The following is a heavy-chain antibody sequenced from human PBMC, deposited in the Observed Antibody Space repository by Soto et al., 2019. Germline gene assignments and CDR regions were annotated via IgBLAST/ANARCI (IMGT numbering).Heavy chain of an antibody. CDR2: IYYSGST. CDR3: ARGLTTVTP. CDR1: GGSVSSGSYY. V-gene: IGHV4-61*01. D-gene: IGHD4-17*01. Sequence: QVQLQESGPGLVKPSETLSLTCTVSGGSVSSGSYYWSWIRQSPGKGLEWIGYIYYSGSTNSNPSLKSRVTISVDTSKNQFSLKLSSVTAADTAVYYCARGLTTVTPWVQGTLVTVSS. J-gene: IGHJ5*02.